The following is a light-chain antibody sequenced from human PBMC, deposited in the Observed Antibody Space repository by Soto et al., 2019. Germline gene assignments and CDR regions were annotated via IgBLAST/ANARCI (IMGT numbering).Light chain of an antibody. J-gene: IGKJ1*01. CDR3: QQYNNWPQT. CDR1: QSISDT. V-gene: IGKV3-15*01. CDR2: DAS. Sequence: EIVMTQSPATLSVSPGGRATLSCRASQSISDTLAWYQQKPGQAPRLLIYDASTRATGIPARFSGSGSGTEFTLTISSLQSEDFAVYYCQQYNNWPQTFGQGTKVDIK.